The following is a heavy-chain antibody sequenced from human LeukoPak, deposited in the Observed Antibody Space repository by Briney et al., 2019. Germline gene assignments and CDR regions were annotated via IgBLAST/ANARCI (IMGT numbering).Heavy chain of an antibody. D-gene: IGHD3-3*01. Sequence: PGGSLRLSCAVSGFTFSSYSVNWVRQAPGKGLEWVSSISSSSSSIYYADSVKGRFSISRDNAKNSLYLQMNSLRAEDTAVYYCARDLLEAPSFLEWLPQYYFDYWGQGTLVTVSS. CDR2: ISSSSSSI. CDR3: ARDLLEAPSFLEWLPQYYFDY. J-gene: IGHJ4*02. V-gene: IGHV3-21*06. CDR1: GFTFSSYS.